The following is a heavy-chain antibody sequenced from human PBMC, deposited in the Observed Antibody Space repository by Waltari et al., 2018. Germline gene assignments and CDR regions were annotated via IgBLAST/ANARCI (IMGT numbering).Heavy chain of an antibody. CDR3: ARADPGIAARPGYFDY. V-gene: IGHV4-34*01. Sequence: QVQLQQWGAGLLKPSETLSLTCAVYGGSFSGYYWSWIRQPPGKGLEWLGEINHSGSTNYNPSLKSRVTISVDTSKNQFSLKLSSVTAADTAVYYCARADPGIAARPGYFDYWGQGTLVTVSS. D-gene: IGHD6-6*01. CDR2: INHSGST. J-gene: IGHJ4*02. CDR1: GGSFSGYY.